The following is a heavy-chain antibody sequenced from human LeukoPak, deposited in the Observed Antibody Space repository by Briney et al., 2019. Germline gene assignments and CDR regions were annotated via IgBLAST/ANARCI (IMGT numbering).Heavy chain of an antibody. D-gene: IGHD3-10*01. Sequence: ASVKVSCKASGCTFTGYYMHWVRQAPGQGLEWMGWINPNSGGTNYAQKFQGRVTMTRDTSISTAYMELSRLRSDDTAVYYCARSSERITMVRGVILPGYWGQGTLVTVSS. CDR3: ARSSERITMVRGVILPGY. CDR2: INPNSGGT. CDR1: GCTFTGYY. V-gene: IGHV1-2*02. J-gene: IGHJ4*02.